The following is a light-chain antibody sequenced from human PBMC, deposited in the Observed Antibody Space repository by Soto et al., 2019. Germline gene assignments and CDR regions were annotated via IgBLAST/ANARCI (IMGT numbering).Light chain of an antibody. CDR1: QSISSW. CDR3: QQYDSYPGP. V-gene: IGKV1-5*03. CDR2: KAS. Sequence: DIHITQSPSTLSASVGDRVTITCRASQSISSWLAWYQHKPGRAPKLLIYKASTLESGVPSRFSGSGSGTEFTLTISSLQPDDFATYYLQQYDSYPGPFGQGTKVDIK. J-gene: IGKJ1*01.